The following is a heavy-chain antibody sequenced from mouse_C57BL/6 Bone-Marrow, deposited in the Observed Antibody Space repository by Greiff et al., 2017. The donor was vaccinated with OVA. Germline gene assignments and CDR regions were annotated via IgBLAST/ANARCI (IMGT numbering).Heavy chain of an antibody. V-gene: IGHV1-69*01. J-gene: IGHJ4*01. CDR2: IDPSDSYT. D-gene: IGHD2-4*01. CDR1: GYTFTSYW. Sequence: QVQLQQPGAELVMPGASVKLSCKASGYTFTSYWMHWVKQRPGQGLEWIGEIDPSDSYTNYNQKFKGKSTLTVDKSSSTAYMQLSSLTSEDSAVDYCAREEIYYDDDCAMDYWGQGTSVTVSS. CDR3: AREEIYYDDDCAMDY.